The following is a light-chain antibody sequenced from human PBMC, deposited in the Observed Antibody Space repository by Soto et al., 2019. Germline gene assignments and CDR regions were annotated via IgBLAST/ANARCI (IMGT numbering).Light chain of an antibody. V-gene: IGKV1-5*03. Sequence: DIQMTQSPSTLSASVGDRVTITWRASQSISTWLAWYQQKPGQAPKFLIYKVSSLETRVPSRFSGSGSGTEFTLTISSLQPDDFATYYCQHYNSYSEAFGQGTKVDIK. CDR3: QHYNSYSEA. CDR1: QSISTW. CDR2: KVS. J-gene: IGKJ1*01.